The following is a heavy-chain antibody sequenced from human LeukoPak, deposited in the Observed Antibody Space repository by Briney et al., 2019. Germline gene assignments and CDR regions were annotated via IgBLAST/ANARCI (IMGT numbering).Heavy chain of an antibody. CDR1: GGSVSSGSYY. D-gene: IGHD5-18*01. CDR3: ARDARGYSYGYYFDY. Sequence: PSETLSLTCTVSGGSVSSGSYYWSWIRHPPGKGLEWIGYIYYSGSTNYNPSLKSRVAISVDTSKNQFSLKLSSVTAADTAVYYCARDARGYSYGYYFDYWGQGTLVTVSS. J-gene: IGHJ4*02. V-gene: IGHV4-61*01. CDR2: IYYSGST.